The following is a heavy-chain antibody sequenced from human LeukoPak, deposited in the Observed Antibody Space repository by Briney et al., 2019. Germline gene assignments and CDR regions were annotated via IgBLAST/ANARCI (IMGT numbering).Heavy chain of an antibody. D-gene: IGHD3-3*01. J-gene: IGHJ4*02. Sequence: PSETLSLTCTVSGDSISPYYWSWIRQPPGKGLEWIGYIYYSGSTNYNPSLKSRVTISVDKSKNQFSLKLSSVTAADTAVYYCATRITIFGVVSDYWGQGTLVTVSS. CDR3: ATRITIFGVVSDY. V-gene: IGHV4-59*12. CDR1: GDSISPYY. CDR2: IYYSGST.